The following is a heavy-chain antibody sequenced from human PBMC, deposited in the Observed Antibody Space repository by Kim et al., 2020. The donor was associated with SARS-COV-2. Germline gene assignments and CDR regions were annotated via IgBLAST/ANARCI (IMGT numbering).Heavy chain of an antibody. D-gene: IGHD1-1*01. Sequence: ASVKVSCKASGYTFTSYAMNWVRQAPGQGLEWMGWINTNTGNPTYAQGFTGRFVFSLDTSVSTAYLQISSLKAEDTAVYYCARDYNPAQSDYYYYYGMDVWGRGTTVTVSS. V-gene: IGHV7-4-1*02. J-gene: IGHJ6*02. CDR3: ARDYNPAQSDYYYYYGMDV. CDR2: INTNTGNP. CDR1: GYTFTSYA.